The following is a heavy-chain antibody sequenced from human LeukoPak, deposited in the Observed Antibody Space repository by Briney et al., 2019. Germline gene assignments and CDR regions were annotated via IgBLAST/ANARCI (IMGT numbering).Heavy chain of an antibody. CDR3: ARGGPMYSSGWYSSY. V-gene: IGHV3-7*01. CDR2: IKQDGSEK. CDR1: GFTFSSYW. D-gene: IGHD6-19*01. Sequence: GGSLRLSCAASGFTFSSYWMSWVRQAPGKGLEWVANIKQDGSEKYYVDSVKGRFTISRDNAKNSLYLQMNSLRAEDTAVYYCARGGPMYSSGWYSSYWGQGTLVTVSS. J-gene: IGHJ4*02.